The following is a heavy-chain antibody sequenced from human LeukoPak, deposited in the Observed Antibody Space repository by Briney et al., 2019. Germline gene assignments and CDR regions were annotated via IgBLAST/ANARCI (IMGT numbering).Heavy chain of an antibody. J-gene: IGHJ4*02. D-gene: IGHD4-11*01. V-gene: IGHV3-7*01. Sequence: GGSLRLPCAASGGITFSLYGMHWVRQAPGKGLEWVASIKQDGGETFYVDSVKGRFTISRDDAKNSLYLQMNSLRAEDTAVYYCTREAHSNYNYWGQGTLVTVSS. CDR1: GGITFSLYG. CDR2: IKQDGGET. CDR3: TREAHSNYNY.